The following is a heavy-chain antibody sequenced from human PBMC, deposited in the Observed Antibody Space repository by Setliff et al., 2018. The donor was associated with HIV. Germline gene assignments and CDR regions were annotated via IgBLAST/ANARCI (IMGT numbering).Heavy chain of an antibody. CDR2: INHSGST. CDR1: GGSFSDYY. CDR3: AKLTPFDL. V-gene: IGHV4-34*01. J-gene: IGHJ4*02. D-gene: IGHD7-27*01. Sequence: PSETLSLTCAVYGGSFSDYYWNWIRQPPGKGLEWIGEINHSGSTNYNPSLKSRVTISLDTSKNQFSLKLSSVTAADTAVYYCAKLTPFDLWGQGSPVTVSS.